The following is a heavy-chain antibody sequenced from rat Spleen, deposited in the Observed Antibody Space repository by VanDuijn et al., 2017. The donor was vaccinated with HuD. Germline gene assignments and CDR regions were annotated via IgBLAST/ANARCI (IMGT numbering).Heavy chain of an antibody. CDR2: INKDSSTI. CDR1: GFNFNDYW. J-gene: IGHJ4*01. CDR3: AREPPGYGYCVTDA. V-gene: IGHV4-2*01. D-gene: IGHD4-3*01. Sequence: EVQLVESGGGLVQPGRSLKLSCAASGFNFNDYWMGWVRQAPGKGLEWIGEINKDSSTINYTPSLKDKFTISRDNAQNTLYLEMSKLGSEDTAIYYCAREPPGYGYCVTDAWGQGASVTVSS.